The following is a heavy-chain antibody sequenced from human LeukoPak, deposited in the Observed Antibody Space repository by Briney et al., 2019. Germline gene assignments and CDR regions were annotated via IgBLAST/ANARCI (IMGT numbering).Heavy chain of an antibody. CDR3: ARSYGDYES. Sequence: ASVKDSSRASGHTSTNNYVHWVRQAPGQGLEWVGMINPSGGSTIDARKFQGRATMTSDTSTNTVYMELSGLRSEDTAIYYCARSYGDYESGGQGTLVTVSS. D-gene: IGHD4-17*01. CDR1: GHTSTNNY. J-gene: IGHJ4*02. V-gene: IGHV1-46*01. CDR2: INPSGGST.